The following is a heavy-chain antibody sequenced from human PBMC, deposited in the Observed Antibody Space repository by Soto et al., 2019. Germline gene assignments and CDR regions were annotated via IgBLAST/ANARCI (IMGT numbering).Heavy chain of an antibody. CDR3: AKAVAGYYYGSGSTVKKGGVDYYYYYMDV. CDR1: GFTFSNYG. V-gene: IGHV3-30*18. Sequence: QVQLVESGGGVVQPGRSLRLSCAASGFTFSNYGMHWVRQAPGKGLEWVAVISYDGSNKYYADSVKGRFNISRDNSKNTLYLQMNSLRAEDTAIYYCAKAVAGYYYGSGSTVKKGGVDYYYYYMDVWGKGTTVTVSS. D-gene: IGHD3-10*01. CDR2: ISYDGSNK. J-gene: IGHJ6*03.